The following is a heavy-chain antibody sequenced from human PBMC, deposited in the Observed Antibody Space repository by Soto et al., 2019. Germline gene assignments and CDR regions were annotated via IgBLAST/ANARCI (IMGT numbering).Heavy chain of an antibody. CDR3: AILRGIMVRGVITNDY. V-gene: IGHV3-21*01. J-gene: IGHJ4*02. Sequence: GGSLRLSCAASGFTFSSYSMNWVRQAPGKGLEWVSSISSSSSYIYYADSVKGRFTISRDNAKNSLYLQMNSLRAEDTAVYYCAILRGIMVRGVITNDYWGQGTLVTVSS. D-gene: IGHD3-10*01. CDR2: ISSSSSYI. CDR1: GFTFSSYS.